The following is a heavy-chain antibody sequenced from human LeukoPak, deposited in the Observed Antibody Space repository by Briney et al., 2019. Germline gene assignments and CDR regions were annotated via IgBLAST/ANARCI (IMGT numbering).Heavy chain of an antibody. J-gene: IGHJ5*02. CDR3: ARLLNYDFWSGYYKYNWFDP. Sequence: PSETLSLTCAVYGGSFSGYYWSWIRQPPGKGLEWIGEINHSGSTNYNPSLKSRVTISVDTSKNQFSLKLSSVTAADTAVYYCARLLNYDFWSGYYKYNWFDPWGLGTLVTVSS. CDR2: INHSGST. V-gene: IGHV4-34*01. CDR1: GGSFSGYY. D-gene: IGHD3-3*01.